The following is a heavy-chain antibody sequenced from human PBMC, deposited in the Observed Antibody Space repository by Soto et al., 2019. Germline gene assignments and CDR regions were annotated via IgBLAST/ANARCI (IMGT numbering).Heavy chain of an antibody. CDR3: ARGGGVEMATINHYYGLDV. CDR1: GGTFSSYA. J-gene: IGHJ6*04. D-gene: IGHD5-12*01. CDR2: IIPIFGTA. V-gene: IGHV1-69*13. Sequence: GASVKVACKASGGTFSSYAISWVRQAPGQGLEWMGGIIPIFGTANYAQKFQGRVTITADESTSTAYMELSSLRSEDTAVYYCARGGGVEMATINHYYGLDVWGKWTNVTVS.